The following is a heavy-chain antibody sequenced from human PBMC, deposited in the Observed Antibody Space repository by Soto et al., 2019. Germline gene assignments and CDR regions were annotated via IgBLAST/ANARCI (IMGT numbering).Heavy chain of an antibody. J-gene: IGHJ4*02. CDR3: ARQDHGDYEFFFDY. CDR2: ISSIGST. Sequence: SETLSLTCTVSGASIISTTKYWGWIRQPPGRGLEWIGTISSIGSTYYNPSLEGRVTISVDTSKNQFSLKVTSVTAADTGLYYCARQDHGDYEFFFDYWGQGTLVPSPQ. CDR1: GASIISTTKY. D-gene: IGHD4-17*01. V-gene: IGHV4-39*01.